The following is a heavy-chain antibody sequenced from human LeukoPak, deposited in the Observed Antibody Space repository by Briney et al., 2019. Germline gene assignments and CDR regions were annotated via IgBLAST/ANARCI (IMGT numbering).Heavy chain of an antibody. CDR2: ISKRGTYI. CDR3: AREVVIVVERSANTIDY. V-gene: IGHV3-21*01. Sequence: GALRLSCAASGFTFRVYTMNWVRRAPGKGLEGVSAISKRGTYIKYAASAEGRFTVSRNNAKNSHFLQMNRLRVEDTDVYYCAREVVIVVERSANTIDYWGQGTRVTVSS. J-gene: IGHJ4*02. CDR1: GFTFRVYT. D-gene: IGHD2-2*01.